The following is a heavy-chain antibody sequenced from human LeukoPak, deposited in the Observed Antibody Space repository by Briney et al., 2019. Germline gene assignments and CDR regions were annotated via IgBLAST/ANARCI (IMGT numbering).Heavy chain of an antibody. CDR3: ARDTYYYDSSGYVSGAFDI. D-gene: IGHD3-22*01. V-gene: IGHV1-18*01. CDR1: GYTFTSYG. Sequence: ASVKASCKASGYTFTSYGISWVRQAPGQGLEWMGWISAYNGNTNYAQKLQGRVTMTTDTSTSTAYMELRSLRSDGTAVYYCARDTYYYDSSGYVSGAFDIWGQGTMVTVSS. CDR2: ISAYNGNT. J-gene: IGHJ3*02.